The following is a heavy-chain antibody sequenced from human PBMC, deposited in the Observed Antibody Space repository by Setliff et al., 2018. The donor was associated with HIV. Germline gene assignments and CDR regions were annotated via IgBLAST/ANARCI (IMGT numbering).Heavy chain of an antibody. CDR3: AYYSSGSFYLGYYFYHGMDV. J-gene: IGHJ6*02. Sequence: SETLSLTCTVSGGSISTATFYWNWIRQPPGKALEWLGIVYYTGSTNYNPSLKSRVAMSVDTSRNQFSLKLTSVTAADTAVYFCAYYSSGSFYLGYYFYHGMDVWGQGTTVTVSS. CDR1: GGSISTATFY. V-gene: IGHV4-39*01. D-gene: IGHD3-10*01. CDR2: VYYTGST.